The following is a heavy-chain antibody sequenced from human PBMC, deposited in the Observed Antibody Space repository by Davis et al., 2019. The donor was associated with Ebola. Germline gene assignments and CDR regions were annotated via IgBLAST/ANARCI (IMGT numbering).Heavy chain of an antibody. Sequence: PGGSLRLSCAASGFIFSSYYMTWVRQAPGKGLECVANIKEEGSVKYYVDSVKGRFTASRDNARNLLYLQMNSLRADDTAVYFCARQVGYCTGGSCYKEYWGQGTRVTVSS. CDR1: GFIFSSYY. V-gene: IGHV3-7*03. CDR3: ARQVGYCTGGSCYKEY. D-gene: IGHD2-8*02. J-gene: IGHJ4*02. CDR2: IKEEGSVK.